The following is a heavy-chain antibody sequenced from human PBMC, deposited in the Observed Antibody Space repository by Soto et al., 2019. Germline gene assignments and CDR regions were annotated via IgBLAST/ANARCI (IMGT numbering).Heavy chain of an antibody. Sequence: QVQLVESGGGVVQPGRSLRLSCAASGFTFSSYAMHWVRQAPGKGLEWVAVISYDGSNKYYADSVKGRFTISRDNSKNTLYLQMNSLRAEDTAVYYCAKGNRDYDFWSGYFNYYYGMDVWGQGTTVTVSS. D-gene: IGHD3-3*01. CDR1: GFTFSSYA. V-gene: IGHV3-30*04. CDR3: AKGNRDYDFWSGYFNYYYGMDV. CDR2: ISYDGSNK. J-gene: IGHJ6*02.